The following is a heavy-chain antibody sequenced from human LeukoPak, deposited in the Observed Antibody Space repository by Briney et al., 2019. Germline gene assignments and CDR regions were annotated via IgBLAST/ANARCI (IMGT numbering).Heavy chain of an antibody. CDR2: IIPIFVTA. CDR1: GGTCSSYA. V-gene: IGHV1-69*05. D-gene: IGHD3-3*01. CDR3: ARAPGSGSPFYYYYYYMDV. J-gene: IGHJ6*03. Sequence: GASVKVSCNASGGTCSSYAISWVRQAPGQGLEWMGGIIPIFVTANYAQKLQGRVTITTDESTSTAYMELSSLRSEDTAVYYCARAPGSGSPFYYYYYYMDVWGKGPTVTVSS.